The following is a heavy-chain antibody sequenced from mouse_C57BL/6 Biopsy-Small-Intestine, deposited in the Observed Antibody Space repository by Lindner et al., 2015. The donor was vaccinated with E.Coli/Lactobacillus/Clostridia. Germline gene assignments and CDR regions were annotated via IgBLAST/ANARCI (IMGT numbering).Heavy chain of an antibody. CDR1: GFTFSDYG. D-gene: IGHD2-1*01. V-gene: IGHV5-17*01. CDR2: ISSGSSTI. Sequence: VQLQESGGGLVKPGGSLKLSCAASGFTFSDYGMHWVRQAPEKGLEWVAYISSGSSTIYYADTVKGRFTISRDNAKNTLFLQMTGLRSEDTAMYYCAIYYGNLGGAMDYWGQGTSVTVSS. CDR3: AIYYGNLGGAMDY. J-gene: IGHJ4*01.